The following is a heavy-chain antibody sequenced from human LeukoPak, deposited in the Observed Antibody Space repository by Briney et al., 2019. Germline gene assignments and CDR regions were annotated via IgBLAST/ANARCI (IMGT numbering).Heavy chain of an antibody. V-gene: IGHV4-31*03. D-gene: IGHD4-23*01. Sequence: SETLSLTCTVSGRSISSGGYYWSWIRQHPGKGLEWIGYIYYSGSTYYNPSLKSRVTISVDTSKNQFSLKLSSVTAADTAVYYCAREGYGGPFDYWGQGTLVTVSS. CDR3: AREGYGGPFDY. J-gene: IGHJ4*02. CDR1: GRSISSGGYY. CDR2: IYYSGST.